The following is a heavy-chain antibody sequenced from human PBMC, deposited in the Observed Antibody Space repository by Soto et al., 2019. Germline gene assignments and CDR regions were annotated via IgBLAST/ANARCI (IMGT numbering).Heavy chain of an antibody. Sequence: GASVKVSCKASGYTFTDCYIHWVRQAPGQGLEWMGWINPKSGGTNIAQRFKGRVNMTRGMSISTVYMEMNRLKSDDTAVYYCVRDGLVSSARYYFDYWGQGTLVTVSS. CDR3: VRDGLVSSARYYFDY. CDR2: INPKSGGT. J-gene: IGHJ4*02. V-gene: IGHV1-2*02. CDR1: GYTFTDCY. D-gene: IGHD6-13*01.